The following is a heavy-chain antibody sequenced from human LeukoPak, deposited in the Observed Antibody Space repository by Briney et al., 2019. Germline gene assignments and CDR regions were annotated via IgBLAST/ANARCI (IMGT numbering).Heavy chain of an antibody. CDR2: ISAYNGNT. CDR1: GYTFTSYS. Sequence: ASVKVSCKASGYTFTSYSISWVRQAPGQRLEWIGWISAYNGNTNYAQKLQGRVTMTTDTSTSTAYMELRSLRADDTAVYYCARANGYYYGSGDKYYFDYWGQGTLVTVSS. D-gene: IGHD3-10*01. V-gene: IGHV1-18*01. CDR3: ARANGYYYGSGDKYYFDY. J-gene: IGHJ4*02.